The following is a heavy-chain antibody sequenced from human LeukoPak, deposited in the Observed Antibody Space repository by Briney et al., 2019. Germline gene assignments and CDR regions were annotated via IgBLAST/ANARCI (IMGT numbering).Heavy chain of an antibody. Sequence: SETLSLTCTVSGYSISSGYYWSWIRQPPGKGLEWIGYIYYSGSTNYNPSLKSRVTISVDTSKNQFSLKLSSVTAADTAVYYCARTKNYYDSSGYSFDYWGQGTLVTVSS. J-gene: IGHJ4*02. V-gene: IGHV4-61*01. D-gene: IGHD3-22*01. CDR2: IYYSGST. CDR1: GYSISSGYY. CDR3: ARTKNYYDSSGYSFDY.